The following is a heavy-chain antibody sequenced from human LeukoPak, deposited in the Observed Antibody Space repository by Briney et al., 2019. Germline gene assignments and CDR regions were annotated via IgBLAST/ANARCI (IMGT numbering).Heavy chain of an antibody. CDR2: IRSKAYGGTT. CDR1: GFTFGDYA. Sequence: GSLRLSCTASGFTFGDYAMSWFRQAPGKGLEWVGFIRSKAYGGTTEYAASVKGRFTISRDDSKSIAYLQMNSLKTEDTAVYYCTRDDVVVVAATPRRYYYYYMDVWGKGTTVTVSS. CDR3: TRDDVVVVAATPRRYYYYYMDV. J-gene: IGHJ6*03. V-gene: IGHV3-49*03. D-gene: IGHD2-15*01.